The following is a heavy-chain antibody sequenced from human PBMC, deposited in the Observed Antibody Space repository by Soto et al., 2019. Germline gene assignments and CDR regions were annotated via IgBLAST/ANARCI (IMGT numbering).Heavy chain of an antibody. CDR2: ISNNGAHT. J-gene: IGHJ6*03. Sequence: EAQLVESGGGLVKPGGSLRLSCAASGFTFSNYEMHWVRQAPGQGLAYVSGISNNGAHTDYAKSVKGRFTISRDNSENTLYLQMGSLRAEDMALYYCARRGYGSRWPNVYMDVWGKGTTVTVSS. CDR1: GFTFSNYE. V-gene: IGHV3-64*01. CDR3: ARRGYGSRWPNVYMDV. D-gene: IGHD6-13*01.